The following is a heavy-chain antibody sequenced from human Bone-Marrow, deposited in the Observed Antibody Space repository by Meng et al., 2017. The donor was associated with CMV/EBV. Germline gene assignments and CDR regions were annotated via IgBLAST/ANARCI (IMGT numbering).Heavy chain of an antibody. V-gene: IGHV1-2*02. CDR1: GYTITAYY. J-gene: IGHJ4*01. CDR2: INPNDDT. CDR3: ARSSGWSRFDY. D-gene: IGHD6-19*01. Sequence: VQLVQLWTESKKPGASVKVSCKASGYTITAYYLHWVRQAPGQGFQWMGWINPNDDTNYAQNFQGRVTMTRDMSINTIYMELSRLASEDTAVYYCARSSGWSRFDYWGHGTLVTVSS.